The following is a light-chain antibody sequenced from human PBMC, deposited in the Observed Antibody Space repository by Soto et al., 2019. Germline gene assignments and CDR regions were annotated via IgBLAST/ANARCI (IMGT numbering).Light chain of an antibody. CDR1: QSISSW. J-gene: IGKJ1*01. V-gene: IGKV1-5*01. CDR3: QQYNSYCWT. CDR2: DAS. Sequence: DIQMTQSPSTLSASVGDRVTITCRASQSISSWLAWYQQKPGKAPKLLIYDASSLESGVPSRFSGSGSGTEFTLTISSLQPDDFATYYCQQYNSYCWTFGQGTKV.